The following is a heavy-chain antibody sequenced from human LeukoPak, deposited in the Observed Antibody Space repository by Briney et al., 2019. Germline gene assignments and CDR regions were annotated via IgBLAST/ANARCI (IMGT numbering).Heavy chain of an antibody. Sequence: GGSLRLSCEASGFIFSNYWMNWVRQAPGKGLEWLANIKEDGSKKDYVDSVKGRFTISRDNAKNSLYLEMSSLRAEDTAVYYCARVLTGYRDYWGQGTLVTVSS. J-gene: IGHJ4*02. D-gene: IGHD3-9*01. V-gene: IGHV3-7*05. CDR3: ARVLTGYRDY. CDR2: IKEDGSKK. CDR1: GFIFSNYW.